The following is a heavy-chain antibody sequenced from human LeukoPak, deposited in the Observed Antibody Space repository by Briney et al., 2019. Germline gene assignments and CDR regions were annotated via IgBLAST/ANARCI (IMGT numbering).Heavy chain of an antibody. Sequence: PSETLSLTCAVSGGSISGYYWSWIRQPAGKGLEWIGQIYSSGSTDYNPSLKSRVTMSGDTSKNQFSLKLSSVTAADTAVYYCARAGGRAAAAGSYYFDYWGQGTLVTVSS. V-gene: IGHV4-4*07. D-gene: IGHD6-13*01. CDR1: GGSISGYY. CDR2: IYSSGST. J-gene: IGHJ4*02. CDR3: ARAGGRAAAAGSYYFDY.